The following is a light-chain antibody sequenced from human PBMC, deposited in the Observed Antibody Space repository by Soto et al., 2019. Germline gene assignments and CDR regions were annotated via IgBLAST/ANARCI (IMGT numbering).Light chain of an antibody. J-gene: IGKJ1*01. Sequence: IQMTQSPSTLPASXGDRVTLTCRDRQSISSWLALYQQNPGKAXMQLIYDASILESGVTSRFSGSGYGTEFNLTISSLQPDDLATYECQQYNSYWTFGQGTKVDI. V-gene: IGKV1-5*01. CDR1: QSISSW. CDR2: DAS. CDR3: QQYNSYWT.